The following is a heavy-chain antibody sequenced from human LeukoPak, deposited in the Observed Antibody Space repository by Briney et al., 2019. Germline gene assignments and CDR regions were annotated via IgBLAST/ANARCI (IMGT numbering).Heavy chain of an antibody. CDR2: ISYDGSNK. D-gene: IGHD5-24*01. Sequence: GRSLRLSCAASGFTFSSYAMHRVRQAPGKGLEWVAVISYDGSNKYYADSVKGRFTISRDNSKNTLYLQMNSLRAEDTAVYYCASGGRDGYNYPLNYWGQGTPVTVSS. J-gene: IGHJ4*02. CDR1: GFTFSSYA. V-gene: IGHV3-30*04. CDR3: ASGGRDGYNYPLNY.